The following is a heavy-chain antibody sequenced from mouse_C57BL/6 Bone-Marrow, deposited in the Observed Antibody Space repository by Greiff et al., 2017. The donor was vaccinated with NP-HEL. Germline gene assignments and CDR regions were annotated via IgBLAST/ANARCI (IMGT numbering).Heavy chain of an antibody. CDR3: ARDNTGSSYDWFAY. CDR1: GFTFSSYA. J-gene: IGHJ3*01. CDR2: ISDGGSYT. Sequence: DVMLVESGGGLVKPGGSLKLSCAASGFTFSSYAMSWVRQTPEKRLEWVATISDGGSYTYYPDNVKGRFTISRDNAKNNLYLQMSHLKSEDTAMYYCARDNTGSSYDWFAYWGQGTLVTVSA. D-gene: IGHD1-1*01. V-gene: IGHV5-4*01.